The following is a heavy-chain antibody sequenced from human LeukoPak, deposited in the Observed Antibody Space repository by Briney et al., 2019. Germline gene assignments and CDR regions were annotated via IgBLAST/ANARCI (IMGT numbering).Heavy chain of an antibody. CDR2: ISGSGGST. Sequence: GGSLRLSCAASGFTFSSYAMSWVRQAPGKGLEWVSAISGSGGSTYYADSVKGRFTISRDNSKNTLYLQMNSLRAEDTAVYYCAKGNCYDSSGYYSYWGQGTLVTVSS. D-gene: IGHD3-22*01. CDR3: AKGNCYDSSGYYSY. J-gene: IGHJ4*02. CDR1: GFTFSSYA. V-gene: IGHV3-23*01.